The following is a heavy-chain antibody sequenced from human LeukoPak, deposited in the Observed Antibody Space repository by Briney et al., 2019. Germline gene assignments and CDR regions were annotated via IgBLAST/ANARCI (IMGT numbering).Heavy chain of an antibody. J-gene: IGHJ5*02. Sequence: ASVQVSCKASGYTFTGYYMHWVRQASGQGLEGMGRINPNSGGTNYAQKFQGRVTMTRDTSISTAYMALSRLRSDDTAVYYCARDVRSGSYPWGQGTLVTVSS. CDR3: ARDVRSGSYP. V-gene: IGHV1-2*06. CDR1: GYTFTGYY. D-gene: IGHD1-26*01. CDR2: INPNSGGT.